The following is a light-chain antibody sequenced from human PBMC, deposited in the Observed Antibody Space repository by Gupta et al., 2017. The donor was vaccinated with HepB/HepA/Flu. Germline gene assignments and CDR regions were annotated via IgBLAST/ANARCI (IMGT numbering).Light chain of an antibody. V-gene: IGKV1-9*01. CDR1: QGVRIY. Sequence: DFLLTQSPSLLSASVGDRVTITCRASQGVRIYLAWYQQKPGKAPKLLISSATILQNGVPSRFSGSGSGTEFTLTISSLQPEDFAIYYCHQLNAYPITFGQGTRLEI. CDR3: HQLNAYPIT. CDR2: SAT. J-gene: IGKJ5*01.